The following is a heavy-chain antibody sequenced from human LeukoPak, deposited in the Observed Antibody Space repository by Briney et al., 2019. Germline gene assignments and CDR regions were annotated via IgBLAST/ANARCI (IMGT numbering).Heavy chain of an antibody. J-gene: IGHJ2*01. D-gene: IGHD6-13*01. CDR2: IKQDGSEK. V-gene: IGHV3-7*01. CDR1: GFTFSNYA. CDR3: ARVNKIVIAAPGNHWYFDL. Sequence: PGGSLRLSCAASGFTFSNYAMSWVRQAPGKGLEWVANIKQDGSEKYYVDSVKGRFTISRDNAKNSLYLQMNSLRAEDTAVYYCARVNKIVIAAPGNHWYFDLWGRGTLVTVSS.